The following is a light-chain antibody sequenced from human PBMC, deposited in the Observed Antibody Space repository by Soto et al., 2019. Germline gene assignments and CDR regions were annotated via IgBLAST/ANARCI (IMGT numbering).Light chain of an antibody. CDR1: SSDVGGYNL. CDR3: TSYKSSSTLPYV. V-gene: IGLV2-14*01. J-gene: IGLJ1*01. Sequence: QSALTQPASVSGSPGQSITISCTGTSSDVGGYNLVSWYQQYPYKAPKLMIFDVNTRPSGVSNRFSGSKSDNTASLTISWLQAEDEADYYCTSYKSSSTLPYVFGTGTKLTVL. CDR2: DVN.